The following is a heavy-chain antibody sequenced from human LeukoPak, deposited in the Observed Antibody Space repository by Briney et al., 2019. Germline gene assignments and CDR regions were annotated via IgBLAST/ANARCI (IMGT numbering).Heavy chain of an antibody. CDR3: AKDDEGGCSSTSCYKWFDP. D-gene: IGHD2-2*02. J-gene: IGHJ5*02. CDR1: GFTFNSYA. V-gene: IGHV3-23*01. Sequence: PGGSLRLSCAASGFTFNSYAMTWVRQAPGKGLEWVSSIRGRGDNTYYADSVKGRFTISRDNSKNTLYLQMNGPRAEDTAVYYCAKDDEGGCSSTSCYKWFDPWGLGTLVTVSS. CDR2: IRGRGDNT.